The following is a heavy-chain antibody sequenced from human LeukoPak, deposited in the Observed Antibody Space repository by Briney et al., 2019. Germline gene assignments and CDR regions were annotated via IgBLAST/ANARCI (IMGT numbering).Heavy chain of an antibody. CDR2: ISGSGDNT. Sequence: GGSLKLSCAASGFTFSSYAMSWVRQAPGKGLEWVSGISGSGDNTYYADSVKGRFTISRDNSKNTLYVQVNSLGTEDTAAYYCAKGSYYDSSGSFYFDYWGQGTLVTVSS. CDR1: GFTFSSYA. D-gene: IGHD3-22*01. CDR3: AKGSYYDSSGSFYFDY. J-gene: IGHJ4*02. V-gene: IGHV3-23*01.